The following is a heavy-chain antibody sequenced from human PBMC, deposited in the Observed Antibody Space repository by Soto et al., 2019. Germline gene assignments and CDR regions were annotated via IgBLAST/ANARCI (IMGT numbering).Heavy chain of an antibody. CDR2: IYRTGST. CDR1: GCSLTSNTW. Sequence: XETLSLTCAVSGCSLTSNTWWTWVRQPTGQGLEWIGEIYRTGSTNYNPSLKSRVTISLDKSENQFSLKVTSLTAADTAVYYCASRDPGTSVDYWGQGPLVTVSS. D-gene: IGHD1-7*01. J-gene: IGHJ4*02. V-gene: IGHV4-4*02. CDR3: ASRDPGTSVDY.